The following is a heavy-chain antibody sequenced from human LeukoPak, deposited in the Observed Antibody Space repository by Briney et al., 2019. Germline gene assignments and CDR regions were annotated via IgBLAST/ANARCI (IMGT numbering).Heavy chain of an antibody. V-gene: IGHV5-10-1*01. CDR3: ERPDRSGGHCYLLIY. J-gene: IGHJ1*01. Sequence: GASLKISCKGSGYSFASYWISWGRQMPGKGLEWMGRIEPIDSYTDYSPSFPGHVTMSADKYISTAYLQWSSLNASDTAMYYCERPDRSGGHCYLLIYWGQGSLVTVSS. CDR1: GYSFASYW. D-gene: IGHD2-15*01. CDR2: IEPIDSYT.